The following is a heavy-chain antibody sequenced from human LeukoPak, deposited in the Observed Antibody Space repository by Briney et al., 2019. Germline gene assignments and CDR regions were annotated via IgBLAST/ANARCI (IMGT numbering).Heavy chain of an antibody. CDR3: AKANHNALLWFGEFYFDY. CDR2: ISYDGSNK. J-gene: IGHJ4*02. CDR1: GFTFSSYG. D-gene: IGHD3-10*01. V-gene: IGHV3-30*18. Sequence: GGSLRLSCAASGFTFSSYGMHWVRQAPGKGLEWVAVISYDGSNKYYADSVKGRFTISRDNSKNTLYLQMNSLRAEDTAVYYCAKANHNALLWFGEFYFDYWGQGTLVTVSS.